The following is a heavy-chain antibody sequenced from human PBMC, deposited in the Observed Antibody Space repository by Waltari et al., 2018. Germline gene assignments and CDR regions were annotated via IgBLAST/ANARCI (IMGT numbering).Heavy chain of an antibody. CDR2: IIPIFGTA. J-gene: IGHJ4*02. CDR1: GGTFSSYA. Sequence: QVQLVQSGAEVKKPGSSVKVSCKASGGTFSSYAISWVRQAPGQGLEWMGGIIPIFGTANYAQKFQGRVTITADESTSTAYMELSSLRSEDTAVYYCARERMKYYYDSSGIVPFDYWGQGTLVTVSS. CDR3: ARERMKYYYDSSGIVPFDY. V-gene: IGHV1-69*01. D-gene: IGHD3-22*01.